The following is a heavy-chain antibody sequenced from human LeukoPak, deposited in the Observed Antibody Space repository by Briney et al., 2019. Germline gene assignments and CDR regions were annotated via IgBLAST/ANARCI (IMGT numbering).Heavy chain of an antibody. CDR1: GGSINNYY. V-gene: IGHV4-4*07. Sequence: SETLSLTRTVSGGSINNYYWSWIRQPAGKGLGWIGRIYTSGSTNYNPSLKSRITMSVDTSKNQFSLKLSSVTAADTAVYYCARVGSGYYEYYFDYWGQGTLVTVSS. CDR3: ARVGSGYYEYYFDY. D-gene: IGHD3-3*01. CDR2: IYTSGST. J-gene: IGHJ4*02.